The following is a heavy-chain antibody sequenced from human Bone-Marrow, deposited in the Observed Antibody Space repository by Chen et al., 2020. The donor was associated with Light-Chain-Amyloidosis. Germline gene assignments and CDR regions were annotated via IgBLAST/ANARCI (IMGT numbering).Heavy chain of an antibody. D-gene: IGHD2-2*01. Sequence: QLVESGGGLVKPGGSLRLSCAPSGFTFSDYYMNWIRQAPGRGLEWVSYISRSGNVIYYADSVKGRFTISRDNAKNSLYLQMNSLRAEDTAVYYCAGEPERWNAFAFWGQGTMVTVSS. J-gene: IGHJ3*01. V-gene: IGHV3-11*01. CDR2: ISRSGNVI. CDR3: AGEPERWNAFAF. CDR1: GFTFSDYY.